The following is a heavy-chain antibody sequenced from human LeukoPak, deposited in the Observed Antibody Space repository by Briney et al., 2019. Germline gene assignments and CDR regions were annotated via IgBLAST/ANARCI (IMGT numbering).Heavy chain of an antibody. V-gene: IGHV3-30*04. J-gene: IGHJ4*02. CDR1: RFTFSSYA. CDR2: ISYDGSNK. D-gene: IGHD6-19*01. CDR3: ASGPGIAVAVDY. Sequence: PGGSRRLSWAASRFTFSSYAMQWVRQAPGKVRGWVAVISYDGSNKYYAKSVKGRFTIDRDNSKNTLYLQMNSLRAEDTAVYYCASGPGIAVAVDYWGQGTLVTVSS.